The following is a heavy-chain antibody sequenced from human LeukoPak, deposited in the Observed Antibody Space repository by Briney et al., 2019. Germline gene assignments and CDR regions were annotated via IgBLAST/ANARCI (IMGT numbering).Heavy chain of an antibody. CDR2: ISGSGGST. D-gene: IGHD3-10*01. J-gene: IGHJ4*02. CDR3: ASLWGGSGSFDY. CDR1: GFTFSSYA. Sequence: GGSLRLSCAASGFTFSSYAMSWVRQAPGKGLEWVSAISGSGGSTYYADSVKGRVTISRDNPKNTLYLKMNSLRAEDTAVYYCASLWGGSGSFDYWGQGTLVTVSS. V-gene: IGHV3-23*01.